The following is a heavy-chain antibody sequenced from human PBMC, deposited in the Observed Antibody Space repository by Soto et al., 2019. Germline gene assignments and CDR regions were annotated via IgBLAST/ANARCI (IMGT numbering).Heavy chain of an antibody. CDR2: IYYSGST. CDR3: ARAAARYYYYYMDV. V-gene: IGHV4-59*08. CDR1: GGSISSYY. Sequence: SETLSLTCTVSGGSISSYYWSWIRQPPGKGLEWIGYIYYSGSTNYNPSLKSRVTISVDTSKNQFSLKLSSVTTADTAVYYCARAAARYYYYYMDVWGKGTTVTVSS. D-gene: IGHD6-6*01. J-gene: IGHJ6*03.